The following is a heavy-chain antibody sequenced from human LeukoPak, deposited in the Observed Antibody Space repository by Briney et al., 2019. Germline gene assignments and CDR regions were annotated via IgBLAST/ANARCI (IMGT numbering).Heavy chain of an antibody. CDR1: GYTFTGYY. J-gene: IGHJ6*03. V-gene: IGHV1-2*02. Sequence: ASVKVSCKASGYTFTGYYMHWVRQAPGQGLEWVGWINPNSGGTNYAQKFQGRVTVTRDTSISTAYMELSRLRYDDTAVYYCTRGYFYYMDVWDKGTTVTVSS. CDR2: INPNSGGT. CDR3: TRGYFYYMDV.